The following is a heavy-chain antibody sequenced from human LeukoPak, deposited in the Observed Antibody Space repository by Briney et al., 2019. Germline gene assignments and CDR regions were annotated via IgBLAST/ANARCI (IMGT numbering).Heavy chain of an antibody. CDR3: ASGYSYYYYYMDV. D-gene: IGHD5-24*01. CDR2: MYYSGNI. Sequence: PSETLSLTCTVSGGSISSSTYYWGWIRQPPGKGLEWIGSMYYSGNIYYNPSLKSRVTISVDTSKNQFSLKLSSVTAADTAVHYCASGYSYYYYYMDVWGKGTTVTISS. J-gene: IGHJ6*03. CDR1: GGSISSSTYY. V-gene: IGHV4-39*07.